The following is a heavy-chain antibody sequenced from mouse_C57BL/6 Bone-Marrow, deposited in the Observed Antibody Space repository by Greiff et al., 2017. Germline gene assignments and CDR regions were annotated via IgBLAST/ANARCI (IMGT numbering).Heavy chain of an antibody. CDR3: ARDIDDYDAYAMDY. CDR2: IRNKANGYTT. J-gene: IGHJ4*01. CDR1: GFTFTDYY. D-gene: IGHD2-4*01. Sequence: EVMLVESGGGLVQPGGSLSLSCAASGFTFTDYYMSWVRQPPGKALEWLGFIRNKANGYTTEYSASVKGRFTISRDNSQSILYLQMNALSAEDSATYYCARDIDDYDAYAMDYWGQGTSVTVSS. V-gene: IGHV7-3*01.